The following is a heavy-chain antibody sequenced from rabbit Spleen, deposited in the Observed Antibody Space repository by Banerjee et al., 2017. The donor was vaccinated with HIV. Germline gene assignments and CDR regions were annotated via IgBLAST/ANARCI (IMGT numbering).Heavy chain of an antibody. CDR3: ARGSAAMTMVITGFYLNL. CDR1: GFSFSSSDY. V-gene: IGHV1S40*01. CDR2: IYAGSSGST. D-gene: IGHD2-1*01. Sequence: QSLEESGGDLVKPGASLTLTCTASGFSFSSSDYICWVRQAPEKGLEWIACIYAGSSGSTYYASWAKGRFTISKTSSTTVTLQMTSLTVADTATYFCARGSAAMTMVITGFYLNLWGPGTLVTVS. J-gene: IGHJ4*01.